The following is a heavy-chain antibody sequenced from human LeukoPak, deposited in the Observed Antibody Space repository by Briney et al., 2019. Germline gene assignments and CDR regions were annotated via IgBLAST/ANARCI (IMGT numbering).Heavy chain of an antibody. J-gene: IGHJ6*03. V-gene: IGHV4-34*01. CDR2: INHSGNT. Sequence: PSETLSLTCAVSGGSFSGYYWRWIRQPPGKGLEWIGAINHSGNTNYNPSLKSRVTISVETSKNHFSLKLSSVTAAGTAVYYCARGQGAAAANYYYYYMDVWGKGTTVTVSS. CDR1: GGSFSGYY. CDR3: ARGQGAAAANYYYYYMDV. D-gene: IGHD6-13*01.